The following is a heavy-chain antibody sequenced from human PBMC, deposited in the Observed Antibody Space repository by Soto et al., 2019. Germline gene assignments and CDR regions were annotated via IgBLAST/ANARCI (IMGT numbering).Heavy chain of an antibody. D-gene: IGHD7-27*01. CDR1: GGSINTVNYF. V-gene: IGHV4-30-4*01. CDR2: IYNGGTI. CDR3: ARGPSGDKVDS. J-gene: IGHJ4*02. Sequence: SETLSLTCTVSGGSINTVNYFWSWIRQSPDKGLEWIGHIYNGGTIYSNPSLKGRVTMSVDTSNNQFSLNLNSVSAAGTAVYFCARGPSGDKVDSWGQGALVTVS.